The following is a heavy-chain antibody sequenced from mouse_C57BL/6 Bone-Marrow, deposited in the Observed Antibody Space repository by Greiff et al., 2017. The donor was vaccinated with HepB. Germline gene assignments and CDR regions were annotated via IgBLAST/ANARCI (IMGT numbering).Heavy chain of an antibody. V-gene: IGHV14-4*01. CDR1: GFNIKDDY. Sequence: VQLQQSGAELVRPGASVKLSCTASGFNIKDDYMHWVKQRPEQGLEWIGWIDPENGDTEYASKFQGKATITADTSSNTAYLQLSSLTSEDTAVYYSTTPLYYGSSSYAMDYWGQGTSVTVSS. CDR2: IDPENGDT. CDR3: TTPLYYGSSSYAMDY. D-gene: IGHD1-1*01. J-gene: IGHJ4*01.